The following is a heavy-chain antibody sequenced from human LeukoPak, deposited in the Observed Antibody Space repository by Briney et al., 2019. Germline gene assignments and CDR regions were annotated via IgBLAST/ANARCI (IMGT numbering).Heavy chain of an antibody. D-gene: IGHD2-2*01. CDR2: FSGTSYST. CDR1: GFTSSSFA. V-gene: IGHV3-23*01. CDR3: AKGRCASTSCSSDF. J-gene: IGHJ4*02. Sequence: GGSLRLSCAASGFTSSSFAMSWVRQAPGKGLERVSTFSGTSYSTYYADSVKGRFTITRDNSKNTLYLEMNSLRVEDTAVYYCAKGRCASTSCSSDFWGQGTLVTVSS.